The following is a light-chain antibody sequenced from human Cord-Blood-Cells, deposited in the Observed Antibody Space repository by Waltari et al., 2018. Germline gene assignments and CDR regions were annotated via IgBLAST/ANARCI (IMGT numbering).Light chain of an antibody. CDR1: QSVSSSY. J-gene: IGKJ2*01. CDR2: GAS. Sequence: EIVLTQSPGTLSLSAGERATLSCRASQSVSSSYLAWYQQKPGQAPRLLIYGASSRAAGIPDRFSGSGSGTDFTLTISRLEPEYFAVYYCQQYGSSYTFGQGTKLEIK. CDR3: QQYGSSYT. V-gene: IGKV3-20*01.